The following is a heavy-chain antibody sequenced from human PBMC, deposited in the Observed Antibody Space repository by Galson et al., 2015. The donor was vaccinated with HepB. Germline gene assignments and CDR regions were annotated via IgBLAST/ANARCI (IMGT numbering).Heavy chain of an antibody. Sequence: SLRLSCAASGFTFSSCAMSWVRQAPGKGLDAIGLIKSKTDGGTTDYAAPVKGRFTISRDDSKNTMYLEMNNLKPEDTGVYYCATTPGYWGQGTLVTVSS. CDR3: ATTPGY. V-gene: IGHV3-15*01. J-gene: IGHJ4*02. CDR2: IKSKTDGGTT. CDR1: GFTFSSCA.